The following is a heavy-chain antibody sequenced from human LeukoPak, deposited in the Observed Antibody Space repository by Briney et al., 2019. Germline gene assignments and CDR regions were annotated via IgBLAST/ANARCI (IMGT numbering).Heavy chain of an antibody. Sequence: PGGSLRLSCAASGFNFTNAWVSWVRRAPGKGLEWLGRIKSKADGGTTLHAASVEDRFAISRDDSINTLYLQMNSLKIEDIAVYYTDPPTSLWGQGILVTVSS. CDR1: GFNFTNAW. J-gene: IGHJ4*02. D-gene: IGHD1-1*01. V-gene: IGHV3-15*01. CDR2: IKSKADGGTT. CDR3: DPPTSL.